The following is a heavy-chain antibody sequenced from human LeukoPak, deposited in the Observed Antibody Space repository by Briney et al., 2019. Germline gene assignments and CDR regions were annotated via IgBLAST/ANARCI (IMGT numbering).Heavy chain of an antibody. CDR1: GFTFSSYW. Sequence: GGSLRLSCAASGFTFSSYWMSWVRQAPGKGLEWVANINQDGSATYYVDSVKGRFTMSRDNPKNSMYLQMNNLRAEDTAVYYCARGDYYDGSGSYTDAFDIWGQGTMVTVSS. CDR2: INQDGSAT. D-gene: IGHD3-22*01. J-gene: IGHJ3*02. CDR3: ARGDYYDGSGSYTDAFDI. V-gene: IGHV3-7*01.